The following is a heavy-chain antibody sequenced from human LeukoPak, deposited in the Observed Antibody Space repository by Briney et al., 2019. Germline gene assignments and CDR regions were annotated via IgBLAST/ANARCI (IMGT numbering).Heavy chain of an antibody. Sequence: SETLSLTCSVSDDSLSSSGYYWGWVRQPPGTGLEWIGSIYSGGSTYYDSSLKSRVTISLDTSKKRFSLRLRSVTAADTARYYCARARQVAATKYYFDYWGQGTLVTVSS. V-gene: IGHV4-39*07. CDR3: ARARQVAATKYYFDY. D-gene: IGHD1-26*01. J-gene: IGHJ4*02. CDR2: IYSGGST. CDR1: DDSLSSSGYY.